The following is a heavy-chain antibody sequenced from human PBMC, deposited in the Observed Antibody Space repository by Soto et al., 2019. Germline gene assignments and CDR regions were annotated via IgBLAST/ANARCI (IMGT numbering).Heavy chain of an antibody. CDR1: VFTFSDYY. D-gene: IGHD1-1*01. J-gene: IGHJ4*02. CDR3: ARSGDNYNLLDY. CDR2: SSDSGTFT. V-gene: IGHV3-11*06. Sequence: WGSLRVSWATSVFTFSDYYMSWIRQAPGKGLEWLSYSSDSGTFTRYADSVKGRFSISRDNAKNSLYLQINSLRGEDTAIYYCARSGDNYNLLDYWGQGTPVTVSS.